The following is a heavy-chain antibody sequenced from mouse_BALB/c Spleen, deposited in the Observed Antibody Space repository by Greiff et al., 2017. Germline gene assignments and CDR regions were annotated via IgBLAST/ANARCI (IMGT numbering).Heavy chain of an antibody. CDR2: INPSNGGT. V-gene: IGHV1S81*02. J-gene: IGHJ3*01. Sequence: QVQLKESGAELVKPGASVKLSCKASGYTFTNYYMYWVKQRPGQGLEWIGEINPSNGGTNFNEKFKSKATLTVDKSSSTAYMQLSSLTSEDSAVYYCTRDGNYGFAYWGQGTLVTVSA. CDR1: GYTFTNYY. D-gene: IGHD2-1*01. CDR3: TRDGNYGFAY.